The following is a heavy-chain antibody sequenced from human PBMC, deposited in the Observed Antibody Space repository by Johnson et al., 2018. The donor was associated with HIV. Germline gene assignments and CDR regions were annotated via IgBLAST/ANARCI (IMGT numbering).Heavy chain of an antibody. V-gene: IGHV3-48*04. CDR1: GFTFSSYW. Sequence: VQLVESGGGLVQPGGSLRLSCAASGFTFSSYWMHWVRQAPGKGLEWVSSITGSSSAMYYADSVQGRFTISRDNARTSLYLQMNSLRAEDTAVYYCARDLPGIYDAFDLWGQGTKVTISS. J-gene: IGHJ3*01. D-gene: IGHD1-26*01. CDR2: ITGSSSAM. CDR3: ARDLPGIYDAFDL.